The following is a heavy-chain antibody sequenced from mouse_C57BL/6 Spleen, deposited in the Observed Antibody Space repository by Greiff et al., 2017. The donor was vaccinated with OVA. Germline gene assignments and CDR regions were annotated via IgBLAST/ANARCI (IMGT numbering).Heavy chain of an antibody. CDR1: GYTFTSYW. V-gene: IGHV1-74*01. CDR2: IHPSDSDT. Sequence: VQLKQPGAELVKPGASVKVSCKASGYTFTSYWMHWVKQRPGQGLEWIGRIHPSDSDTNYNQKFKGKATLTVDKSSSTAYMQLSSLTSEDSAVYYCAIWDYGSSSHYYAMDYWGQGTSVTVSS. J-gene: IGHJ4*01. D-gene: IGHD1-1*01. CDR3: AIWDYGSSSHYYAMDY.